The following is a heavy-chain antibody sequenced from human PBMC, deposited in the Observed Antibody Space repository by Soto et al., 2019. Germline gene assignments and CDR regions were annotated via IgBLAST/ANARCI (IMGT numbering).Heavy chain of an antibody. CDR2: TSYDGSNK. CDR1: GFTFSNHA. Sequence: QVQLVESGGGVVQPGRSLRLSCAASGFTFSNHAMHWVRQAPGKGLEWVAVTSYDGSNKYYTDSVKGRFTISRDKSKNTLSLQMNSLRAEDTAVYYCARQNYYDFLTGRVDYWGQGTLVTVSS. D-gene: IGHD3-9*01. V-gene: IGHV3-30-3*01. J-gene: IGHJ4*02. CDR3: ARQNYYDFLTGRVDY.